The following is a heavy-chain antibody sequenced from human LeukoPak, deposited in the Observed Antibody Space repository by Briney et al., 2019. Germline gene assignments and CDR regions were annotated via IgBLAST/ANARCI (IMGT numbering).Heavy chain of an antibody. CDR3: ARDKWELPENYFDY. CDR2: IWYDGSNK. Sequence: PGRSLRLSCAASGFTFSSYGMHWVRQAPGKGLEWVAVIWYDGSNKYYADSVKGRFTISRDNSKNTLYLQMNSLRAEDTAVYYCARDKWELPENYFDYWGQRTLVTVSS. J-gene: IGHJ4*02. V-gene: IGHV3-33*01. D-gene: IGHD1-26*01. CDR1: GFTFSSYG.